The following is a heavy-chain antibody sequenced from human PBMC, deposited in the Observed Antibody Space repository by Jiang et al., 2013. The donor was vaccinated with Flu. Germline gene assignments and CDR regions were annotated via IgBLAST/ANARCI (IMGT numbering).Heavy chain of an antibody. CDR2: LKAKTDGGTT. CDR3: TTDRLGYCSGGSCYSVYYFDY. CDR1: GFTFSNAW. V-gene: IGHV3-15*07. D-gene: IGHD2-15*01. Sequence: GFTFSNAWMNWVRQASREGAGVGRPVLKAKTDGGTTDYAAPVKGRFTISRDDSKNTLYLQMNSLKTEDTAVYYCTTDRLGYCSGGSCYSVYYFDYWGQGTLVTVSS. J-gene: IGHJ4*02.